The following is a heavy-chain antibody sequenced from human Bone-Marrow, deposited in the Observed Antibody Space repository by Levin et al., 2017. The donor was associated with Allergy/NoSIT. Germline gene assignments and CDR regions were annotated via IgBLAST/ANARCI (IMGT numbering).Heavy chain of an antibody. V-gene: IGHV4-4*02. CDR3: ARMTLRDAALANDAFHM. CDR1: GGSISSGDW. CDR2: ISHSGTT. D-gene: IGHD3-3*02. J-gene: IGHJ3*02. Sequence: SETLSLTCVVSGGSISSGDWWSWVRQPPGKGLEWIGEISHSGTTNYNPSLQSRVSISVDQSKNQFSLKLTSVTAADTAVYFCARMTLRDAALANDAFHMWGQGTVVTVSS.